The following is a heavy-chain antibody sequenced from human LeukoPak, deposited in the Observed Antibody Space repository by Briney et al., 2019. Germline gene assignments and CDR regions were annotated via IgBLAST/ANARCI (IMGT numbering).Heavy chain of an antibody. J-gene: IGHJ4*02. Sequence: GGSLRLSCAASGLTVTNAWMNWVRQAPGKGLGWVSSISSSSGYIYYADSVKGRFTISRDNAKSSLYLQMNSLRAEDTAVYYCARDFHDSSGYYPDYWGQGTLVTVSS. V-gene: IGHV3-21*01. CDR1: GLTVTNAW. D-gene: IGHD3-22*01. CDR3: ARDFHDSSGYYPDY. CDR2: ISSSSGYI.